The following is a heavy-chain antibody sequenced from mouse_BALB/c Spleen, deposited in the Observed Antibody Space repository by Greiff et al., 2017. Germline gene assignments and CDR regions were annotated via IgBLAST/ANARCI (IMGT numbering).Heavy chain of an antibody. Sequence: EVQLQQSGPELVKPGASVKVSCKASGYAFTSYNMYWVKQSHGKSLEWIGYIDPYNGGTSYNQKFKGKATLTVDKSSSTAYMHLNSLTSEDSAVYYGARWGGAYYGSSPSYGLDYWGQGTSVTVSS. CDR1: GYAFTSYN. CDR3: ARWGGAYYGSSPSYGLDY. D-gene: IGHD1-1*01. V-gene: IGHV1S135*01. J-gene: IGHJ4*01. CDR2: IDPYNGGT.